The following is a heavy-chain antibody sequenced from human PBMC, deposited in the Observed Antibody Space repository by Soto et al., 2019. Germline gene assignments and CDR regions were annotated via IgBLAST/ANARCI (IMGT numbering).Heavy chain of an antibody. V-gene: IGHV4-59*01. Sequence: SETLSLTCTVSGGSISNYFWSWIRQPPGKGLEWIGYIYYSGSTNYNPSLKSRVTMSVDTSKNQFSLKLISVTATDTAVYYCARDVYSSGWYVYDSWGQGTLVTVSS. CDR3: ARDVYSSGWYVYDS. CDR2: IYYSGST. J-gene: IGHJ4*02. CDR1: GGSISNYF. D-gene: IGHD6-19*01.